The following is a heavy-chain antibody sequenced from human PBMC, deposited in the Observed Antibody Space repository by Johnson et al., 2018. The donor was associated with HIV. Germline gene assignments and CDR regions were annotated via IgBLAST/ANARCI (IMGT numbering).Heavy chain of an antibody. CDR3: ATCGGDCSDAFDI. J-gene: IGHJ3*02. CDR1: GFIFDDYG. V-gene: IGHV3-20*04. Sequence: MQLVESGGGVLRPGASLRLSCEGFGFIFDDYGLNWVRQAPGKGLEWVSAISGSADTIYYTDSVKGRFTISRDNAKNSLYLQMNSLRAEDTAVYYCATCGGDCSDAFDIWGQGTMVTVSS. CDR2: ISGSADTI. D-gene: IGHD2-21*02.